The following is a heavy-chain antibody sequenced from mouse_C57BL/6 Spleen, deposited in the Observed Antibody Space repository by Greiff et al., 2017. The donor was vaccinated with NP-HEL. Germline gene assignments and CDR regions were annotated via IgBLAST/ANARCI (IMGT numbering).Heavy chain of an antibody. V-gene: IGHV1-55*01. CDR3: ARSRGSSGYANFDY. CDR1: GYTFTSYW. CDR2: IYPGSGST. D-gene: IGHD3-2*02. J-gene: IGHJ2*01. Sequence: QVQLQQPGAELVKPGASVKMSCKASGYTFTSYWITWVKQRPGQGLEWIGDIYPGSGSTNYNGKFKSKATLTVDTSSSTAYMQLSSLTSEDSAVYYCARSRGSSGYANFDYWGQGTTLTVSS.